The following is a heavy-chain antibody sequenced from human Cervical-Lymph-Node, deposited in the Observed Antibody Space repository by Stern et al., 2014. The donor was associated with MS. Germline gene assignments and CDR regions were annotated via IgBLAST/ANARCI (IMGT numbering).Heavy chain of an antibody. CDR3: ARQGCGSTSCHSIDY. J-gene: IGHJ4*02. CDR1: GYTFTNNG. Sequence: VQLVESGAEVKKPGESLKISCKGSGYTFTNNGIAWVRQMPGKGLECMGIIYPPDSNTRYMPSFQGQVTISFDKDTNPAYLQWSSLTASDSAMYYCARQGCGSTSCHSIDYWGQGTLITVSS. D-gene: IGHD2-2*02. V-gene: IGHV5-51*01. CDR2: IYPPDSNT.